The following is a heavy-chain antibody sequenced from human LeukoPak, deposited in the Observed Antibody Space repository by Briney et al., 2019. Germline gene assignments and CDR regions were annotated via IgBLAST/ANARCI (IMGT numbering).Heavy chain of an antibody. J-gene: IGHJ5*02. CDR2: ISGSGGST. Sequence: GGPLRLSCAASGLTFSSYSMNWVRQAPGKGLEWVSAISGSGGSTYYADSVKGRFTISRDNSKNTLYLQMNSLRAEDTAVYYCAKYIRESRFDPWGQGTLVTVSS. CDR3: AKYIRESRFDP. CDR1: GLTFSSYS. D-gene: IGHD3-10*01. V-gene: IGHV3-23*01.